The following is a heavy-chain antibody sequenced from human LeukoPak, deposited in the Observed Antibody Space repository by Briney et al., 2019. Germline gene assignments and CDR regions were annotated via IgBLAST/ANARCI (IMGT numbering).Heavy chain of an antibody. J-gene: IGHJ4*02. D-gene: IGHD4-17*01. V-gene: IGHV1-8*03. Sequence: ASVKVSCKASGYTFTSYDINWVRQATGQGLEWMGWMNPNSGNTGYAQKFQGRVTITRNTSLSTAYLELSSLRSEDTAVYYCGRSGYGDYVFDYWGQGTLVTVSS. CDR2: MNPNSGNT. CDR3: GRSGYGDYVFDY. CDR1: GYTFTSYD.